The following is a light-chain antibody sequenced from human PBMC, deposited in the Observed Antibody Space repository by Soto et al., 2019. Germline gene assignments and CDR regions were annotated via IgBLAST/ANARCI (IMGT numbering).Light chain of an antibody. V-gene: IGLV2-11*01. J-gene: IGLJ2*01. CDR2: DVI. CDR1: SSDVGSYNY. CDR3: CSYAGTYTLV. Sequence: QSALTQTRSVSGSPGQSVTISCTGTSSDVGSYNYVSWYQQHPGKAPKFMIYDVIKRPSGVPDRFSGSKSGNTAFLTISGLQAEDEADYYCCSYAGTYTLVFGGGTKLTVL.